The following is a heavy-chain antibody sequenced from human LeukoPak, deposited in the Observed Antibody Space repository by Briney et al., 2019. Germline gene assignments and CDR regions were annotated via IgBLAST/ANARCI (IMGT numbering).Heavy chain of an antibody. CDR2: IIPIFGTA. Sequence: ASVKVSCKASGGTFSSYAISWVRQAPGQGLEWMGGIIPIFGTANYAQKFQGRVTITADESTSTAYMELSSLRSEDTAVYYCARAASGYYGVDVWGQGTTVTVSS. CDR3: ARAASGYYGVDV. D-gene: IGHD3-10*01. V-gene: IGHV1-69*13. CDR1: GGTFSSYA. J-gene: IGHJ6*02.